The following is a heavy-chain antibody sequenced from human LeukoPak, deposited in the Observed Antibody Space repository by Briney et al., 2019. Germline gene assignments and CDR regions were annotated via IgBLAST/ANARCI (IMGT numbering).Heavy chain of an antibody. V-gene: IGHV3-15*01. D-gene: IGHD4-17*01. J-gene: IGHJ4*02. CDR1: GFTFSNAW. CDR2: IKSKTDGGTT. CDR3: ATRGATVTTSSFDY. Sequence: KPGGSLRLSCAGSGFTFSNAWMSWVRQAPGKGLEWVGRIKSKTDGGTTDYAAPVKGRFTISRDDSKNTLSLQMKSLQTEDTAVYYCATRGATVTTSSFDYWGQGTLVTVSS.